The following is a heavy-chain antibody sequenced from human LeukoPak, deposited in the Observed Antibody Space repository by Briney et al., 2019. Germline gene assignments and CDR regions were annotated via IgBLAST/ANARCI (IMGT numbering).Heavy chain of an antibody. J-gene: IGHJ5*02. V-gene: IGHV3-23*01. D-gene: IGHD5-18*01. CDR2: ISGSGGST. CDR3: ARSSAYSYGP. CDR1: GDTFSSYG. Sequence: PGGSLRLYCAASGDTFSSYGMSWVRQAPGRGLEWVSAISGSGGSTYYADSVKGRFTISRDNAKSSLYLQMNSLRAEDTAVYYCARSSAYSYGPWGQGTLVTVSS.